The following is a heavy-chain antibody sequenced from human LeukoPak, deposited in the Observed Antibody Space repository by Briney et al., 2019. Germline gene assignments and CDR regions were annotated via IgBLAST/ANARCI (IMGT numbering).Heavy chain of an antibody. CDR2: ISSSSSYI. CDR3: AREIHLGELSPPLGAFVI. J-gene: IGHJ3*02. CDR1: GFTFSSYS. V-gene: IGHV3-21*01. D-gene: IGHD3-16*02. Sequence: GGSLRLSCAVSGFTFSSYSMNWVRQAPGKGLEWVSSISSSSSYIYYADSVKGRFTISRDNAKNSLYLQMNSLRAEDTAVYYCAREIHLGELSPPLGAFVIWGQGTMVTVSS.